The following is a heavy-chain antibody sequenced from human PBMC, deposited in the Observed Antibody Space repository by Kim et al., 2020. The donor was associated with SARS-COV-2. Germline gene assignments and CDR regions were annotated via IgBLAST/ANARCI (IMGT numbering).Heavy chain of an antibody. CDR2: IYYSGST. CDR3: ARVGSRKWFGELLLIDY. J-gene: IGHJ4*02. D-gene: IGHD3-10*01. V-gene: IGHV4-31*03. CDR1: GGSISSGGYY. Sequence: SETLSLTCTVSGGSISSGGYYWSWIRQHPGKGLEWIGCIYYSGSTYYNPSLKSRVTISVDTSKNQFSLKLSSVTAADTAVYYCARVGSRKWFGELLLIDYWGQGTLVTVSS.